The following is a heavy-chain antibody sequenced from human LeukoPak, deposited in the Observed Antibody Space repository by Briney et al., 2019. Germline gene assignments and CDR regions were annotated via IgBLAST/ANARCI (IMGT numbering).Heavy chain of an antibody. CDR2: ISAYNGNT. V-gene: IGHV1-18*01. CDR1: GPTDTSFG. Sequence: GASGGASCTAFGPTDTSFGIIWVRQAPRHGLEWMGWISAYNGNTNYAQKLQGRVTMTTDTSTSTAYMELRSLRSDDTAVYYCARFWAAAGIDYWGQGTLVTVSS. D-gene: IGHD6-13*01. J-gene: IGHJ4*02. CDR3: ARFWAAAGIDY.